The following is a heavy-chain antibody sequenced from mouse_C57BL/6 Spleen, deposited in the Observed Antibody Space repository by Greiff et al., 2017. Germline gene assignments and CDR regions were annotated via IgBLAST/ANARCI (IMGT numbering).Heavy chain of an antibody. CDR1: GYTFTSYW. Sequence: VQLQQSGPELVKPGASVKLSCKASGYTFTSYWMHWVKQRPGQGLEWIGNINPSNGGTNYNEKFKSKATLTVDKSSSTAYMQLSSLTSEDSAVYYCARAHLGNYVAMDYWGQGTSVTVSS. D-gene: IGHD2-1*01. CDR3: ARAHLGNYVAMDY. V-gene: IGHV1-53*01. CDR2: INPSNGGT. J-gene: IGHJ4*01.